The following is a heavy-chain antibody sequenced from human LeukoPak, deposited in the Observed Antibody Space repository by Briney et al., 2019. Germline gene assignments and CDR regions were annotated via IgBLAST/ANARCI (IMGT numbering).Heavy chain of an antibody. D-gene: IGHD6-19*01. J-gene: IGHJ5*02. CDR3: ASGWSITGWYNNWFDP. CDR1: RYTFTGYY. V-gene: IGHV1-2*02. CDR2: LNPNSGVT. Sequence: GASVNVSCKASRYTFTGYYMHWVRQAPGHWPQWMGWLNPNSGVTNYAQKFQGRVTMTRDTSITTAYMELSRLRSDDTAVYFCASGWSITGWYNNWFDPWGQGTLVTVSS.